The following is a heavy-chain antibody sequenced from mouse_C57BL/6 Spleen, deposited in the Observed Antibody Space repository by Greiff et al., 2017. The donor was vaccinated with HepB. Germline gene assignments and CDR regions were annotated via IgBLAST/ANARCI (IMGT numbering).Heavy chain of an antibody. CDR3: ARGLLRAY. D-gene: IGHD2-3*01. V-gene: IGHV1-50*01. J-gene: IGHJ3*01. CDR2: IDPSDSYT. Sequence: QVQLQQPGAELVKPGASVKLSCKASGYTFTSYWMQWVKQRPGQGLEWIGEIDPSDSYTNSNQKFKGKATLTVDTSSSTAYMQLSSLTSEDSGVCYCARGLLRAYWGQGTLVTVSA. CDR1: GYTFTSYW.